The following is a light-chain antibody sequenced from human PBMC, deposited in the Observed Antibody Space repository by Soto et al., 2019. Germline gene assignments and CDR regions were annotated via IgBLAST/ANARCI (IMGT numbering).Light chain of an antibody. V-gene: IGKV1-9*01. J-gene: IGKJ5*01. CDR3: QQRKSYPIT. Sequence: DIQLTQSPSFLSASVGDRVNITCRASQDINTYLAWYQQKPVKAPKLLIFAASTLQNGVPSRFSGSGSGTEFTVTITSLQPEDFATYYCQQRKSYPITFGQGTRLEIK. CDR1: QDINTY. CDR2: AAS.